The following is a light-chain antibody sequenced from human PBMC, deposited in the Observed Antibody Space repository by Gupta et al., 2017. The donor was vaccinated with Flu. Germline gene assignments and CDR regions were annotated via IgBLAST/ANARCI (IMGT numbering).Light chain of an antibody. CDR3: QQDNSYPHT. Sequence: DLQITPSPSSLASAVGDRVTITCRASQDISNNLAWFQQRPGKAPKSLIYAASSLQSEVPSKFSGGGFGTDFTLTISSLQAEDFATYYCQQDNSYPHTFGAGTKVEIK. CDR2: AAS. J-gene: IGKJ4*01. CDR1: QDISNN. V-gene: IGKV1-16*02.